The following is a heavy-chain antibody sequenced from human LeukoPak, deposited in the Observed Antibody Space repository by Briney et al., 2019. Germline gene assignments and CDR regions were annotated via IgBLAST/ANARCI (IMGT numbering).Heavy chain of an antibody. Sequence: SETLSLTCAVSGGSFSSYYWSWIRQPPGKGLEWIGEINHSGSTNYNPSLKSRVTISVQTSKNKFSLKLNSVTAADTAVFYCARGPNTMIVVVPYYMDVWGKGTTVTVSS. V-gene: IGHV4-34*01. CDR3: ARGPNTMIVVVPYYMDV. CDR1: GGSFSSYY. J-gene: IGHJ6*03. D-gene: IGHD3-22*01. CDR2: INHSGST.